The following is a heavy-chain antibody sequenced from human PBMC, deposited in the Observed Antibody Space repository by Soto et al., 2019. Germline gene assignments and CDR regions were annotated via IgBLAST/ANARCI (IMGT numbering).Heavy chain of an antibody. CDR3: RNVPLYVSRFDS. CDR2: ISWNGADV. Sequence: EVQLVESGGGLVQPGRSLRLSCAASVFIFDDYAIHWVRRAPGKGLEWVSGISWNGADVGYADSVKGRFTISRDNAKNSLYLQMDSLRAEDSALYYCRNVPLYVSRFDSWGQGTLVTVSS. V-gene: IGHV3-9*01. CDR1: VFIFDDYA. D-gene: IGHD3-10*02. J-gene: IGHJ4*02.